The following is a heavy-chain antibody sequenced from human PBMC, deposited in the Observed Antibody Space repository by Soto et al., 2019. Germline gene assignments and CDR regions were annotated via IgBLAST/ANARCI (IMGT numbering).Heavy chain of an antibody. CDR3: ARDIAAPSRFDP. CDR2: INPNLGIA. Sequence: SVKVSCKASGYTFTNYDINWVRQATGQGPECMGRINPNLGIANYAQKFQGRVTITADKSTSTAYMELSSLRSEDTAMYYCARDIAAPSRFDPWGQGTLVTVSS. J-gene: IGHJ5*02. CDR1: GYTFTNYD. D-gene: IGHD6-13*01. V-gene: IGHV1-69*04.